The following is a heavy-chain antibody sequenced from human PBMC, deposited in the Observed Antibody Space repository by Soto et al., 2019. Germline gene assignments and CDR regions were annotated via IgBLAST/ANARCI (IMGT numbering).Heavy chain of an antibody. CDR3: AREKRGRSTSGYSFVVSYGLDV. J-gene: IGHJ6*02. D-gene: IGHD3-22*01. CDR2: IYYSGTT. V-gene: IGHV4-31*03. CDR1: GGSIRSGGYY. Sequence: SETLSLTCTVSGGSIRSGGYYWSWIRQHPGKGLEWIGYIYYSGTTYYSPSLKSRVTLSIDTSENQLSLKLTSVTAADTAIYYCAREKRGRSTSGYSFVVSYGLDVWGQGTTVTVSS.